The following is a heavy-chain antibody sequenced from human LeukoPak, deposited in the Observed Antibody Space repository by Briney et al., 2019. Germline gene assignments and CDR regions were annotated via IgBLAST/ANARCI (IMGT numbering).Heavy chain of an antibody. CDR2: ISTSGNTI. CDR3: ARKYSGSGNYFFDY. D-gene: IGHD3-10*01. CDR1: GFTFSSYN. J-gene: IGHJ4*02. Sequence: GGSLRLSCAASGFTFSSYNMNWVRQAPGKGLEWVSFISTSGNTIYYVDSVKGRFTISRDNAKNPLYLQMNSLRDEDTAVYYCARKYSGSGNYFFDYWGQGTLVTVSS. V-gene: IGHV3-48*02.